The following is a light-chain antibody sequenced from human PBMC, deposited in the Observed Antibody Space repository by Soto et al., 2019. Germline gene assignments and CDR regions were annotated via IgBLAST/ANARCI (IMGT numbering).Light chain of an antibody. CDR3: QQRSDWPPMYT. V-gene: IGKV3-11*01. J-gene: IGKJ5*01. CDR2: HAS. Sequence: EIVLTQSPATLSLSPGERVTISCRASQSVSTYLAWYQQKPGQAPRLLISHASNRATGVPARFSGSGSGTDFTLTISSLEPEDFAVYYCQQRSDWPPMYTFGQGTRLEIK. CDR1: QSVSTY.